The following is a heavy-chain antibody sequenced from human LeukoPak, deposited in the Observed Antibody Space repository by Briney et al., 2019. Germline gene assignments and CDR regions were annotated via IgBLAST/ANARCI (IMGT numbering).Heavy chain of an antibody. CDR3: ARENVGATTYY. CDR2: IYSGGST. J-gene: IGHJ4*02. D-gene: IGHD1-26*01. CDR1: GFTVSSNY. Sequence: GGSLRLSCSASGFTVSSNYTSWVRQAPGKGLEWVSVIYSGGSTYYADSVKGRFTIFRDNSKNTLYLQMNSLRAEDTAVYYCARENVGATTYYWGQGTLVTVSS. V-gene: IGHV3-53*01.